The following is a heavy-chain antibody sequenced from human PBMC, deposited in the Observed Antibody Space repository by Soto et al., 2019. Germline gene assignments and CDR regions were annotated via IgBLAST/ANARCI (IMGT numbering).Heavy chain of an antibody. CDR1: GYTFKSYQ. CDR3: ARDTDLTLVTTLDY. J-gene: IGHJ4*02. V-gene: IGHV1-3*04. CDR2: INISNGNT. D-gene: IGHD4-17*01. Sequence: GASVKVSCKASGYTFKSYQIYWVRQAPGQRLECMGWINISNGNTEYSQNFQGRVTMTRDTSASTAYMELSSLRSADTAVYYCARDTDLTLVTTLDYWGQGTPVTVYS.